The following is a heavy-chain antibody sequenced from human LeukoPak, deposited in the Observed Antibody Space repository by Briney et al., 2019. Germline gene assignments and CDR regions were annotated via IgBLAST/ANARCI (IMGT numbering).Heavy chain of an antibody. CDR1: GGSFSGYY. V-gene: IGHV4-34*01. CDR2: INHSGST. CDR3: ARGYDSLDV. J-gene: IGHJ6*02. D-gene: IGHD3-3*01. Sequence: SETLSLTCAVYGGSFSGYYWSWIRQPPGKGLEWIGEINHSGSTNYNPSLKSRVTISVDTSKNQFSLKLSSVTAADTAVYYCARGYDSLDVWGQGTTVTVPS.